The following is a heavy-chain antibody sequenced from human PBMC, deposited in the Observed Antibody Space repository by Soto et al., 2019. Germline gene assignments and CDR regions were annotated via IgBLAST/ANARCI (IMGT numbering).Heavy chain of an antibody. CDR1: GGSISSYY. CDR2: IYYSGST. D-gene: IGHD2-8*02. J-gene: IGHJ5*02. V-gene: IGHV4-59*12. CDR3: ARDRSTGGWFDP. Sequence: SETLSLTCTVSGGSISSYYWSWIRQHPGKRLEWIGYIYYSGSTYYNPSLKSRVTISVDTSKNQFSLKLSSVTAADTAVYYCARDRSTGGWFDPWGQGTLVTVSS.